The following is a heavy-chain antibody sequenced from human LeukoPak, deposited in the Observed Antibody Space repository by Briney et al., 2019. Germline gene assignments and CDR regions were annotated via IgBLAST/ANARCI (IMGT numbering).Heavy chain of an antibody. CDR1: GFTSSNYA. CDR3: AKAASSGWYHY. D-gene: IGHD6-19*01. V-gene: IGHV3-23*01. CDR2: ISGSGGST. Sequence: PGGSLRLSCAASGFTSSNYAMSRVRQAPGKGLEWVSAISGSGGSTYYADSVKGRFTISRDNSKNTLYLQMNSLRAEDTAVYYCAKAASSGWYHYWGQGTLVTVSS. J-gene: IGHJ4*02.